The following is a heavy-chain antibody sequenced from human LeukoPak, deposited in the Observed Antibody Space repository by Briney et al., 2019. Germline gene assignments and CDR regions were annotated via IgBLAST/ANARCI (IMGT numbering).Heavy chain of an antibody. CDR3: ARGRGSSHYYYYMDV. D-gene: IGHD6-6*01. CDR2: IWYDGSNK. Sequence: GGSLRLSCAASGFIFSNYGIYWVRQAPGMAPEWVAVIWYDGSNKFYADSVKGRFTISRDNSNNTLYLQMSGLRVEDTAVYYCARGRGSSHYYYYMDVWGKGTTVTVSS. V-gene: IGHV3-33*07. CDR1: GFIFSNYG. J-gene: IGHJ6*03.